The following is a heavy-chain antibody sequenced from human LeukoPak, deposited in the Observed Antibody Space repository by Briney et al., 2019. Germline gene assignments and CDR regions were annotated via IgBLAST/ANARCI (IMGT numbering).Heavy chain of an antibody. V-gene: IGHV4-39*01. CDR2: IYYLGNT. D-gene: IGHD5-18*01. CDR1: GGSISSNSYY. Sequence: PSETLSLTCTVSGGSISSNSYYWGWIRQPPGKGLQWMGSIYYLGNTYYNPSLKSRITISVDTSKNQFSLKLNSVTAADTAVYYCARHPRMDTAIITECFDPWGQGTLVTVS. J-gene: IGHJ5*02. CDR3: ARHPRMDTAIITECFDP.